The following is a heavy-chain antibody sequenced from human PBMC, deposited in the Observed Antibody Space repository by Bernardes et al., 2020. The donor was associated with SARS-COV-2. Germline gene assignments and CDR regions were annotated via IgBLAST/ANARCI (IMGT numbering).Heavy chain of an antibody. J-gene: IGHJ6*02. V-gene: IGHV3-21*01. CDR2: ISSSSSYI. CDR3: ARDSNILTYYYYYYYGMDV. CDR1: GFTFSSYS. D-gene: IGHD3-9*01. Sequence: GGSLRLSCAASGFTFSSYSMNWVRQAPGKGLEWVSSISSSSSYIYYADSVKGRFTISRDNAKNSLYLQMNSLRAEDTAVYYCARDSNILTYYYYYYYGMDVWGQGTTVTVSS.